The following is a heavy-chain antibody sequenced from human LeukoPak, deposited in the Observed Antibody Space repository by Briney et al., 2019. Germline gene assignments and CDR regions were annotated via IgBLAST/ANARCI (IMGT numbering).Heavy chain of an antibody. CDR3: ARWKQGGYYGEALDI. J-gene: IGHJ3*02. D-gene: IGHD3-3*01. CDR1: GFIFSSYL. V-gene: IGHV3-7*01. Sequence: GGSLRLSCAASGFIFSSYLMSWVRQAPGKGLEWVANINQDGSEKYYVDSVKGRFSISRDNAKNSLYLQMKSLRAEDTAVYYCARWKQGGYYGEALDIWGQGTMVTVSS. CDR2: INQDGSEK.